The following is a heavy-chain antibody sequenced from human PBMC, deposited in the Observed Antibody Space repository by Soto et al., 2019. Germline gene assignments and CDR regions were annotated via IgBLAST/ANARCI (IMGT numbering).Heavy chain of an antibody. CDR3: ARASIVVVPPSMDV. CDR1: GGSFSGYY. CDR2: INHSGST. D-gene: IGHD2-2*01. Sequence: QVQLQQWGAGLLKPSETLSLTCAVYGGSFSGYYWSWIRQPPGKGLEWIGEINHSGSTNYNPSLKGRITISVDTSKNQFSLRLSSVTAADTAVYYCARASIVVVPPSMDVWGQGTTVTVSS. J-gene: IGHJ6*02. V-gene: IGHV4-34*01.